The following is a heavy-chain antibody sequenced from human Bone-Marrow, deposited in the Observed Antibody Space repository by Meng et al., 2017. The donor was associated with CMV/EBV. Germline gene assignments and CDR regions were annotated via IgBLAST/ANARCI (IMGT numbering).Heavy chain of an antibody. J-gene: IGHJ1*01. D-gene: IGHD3-16*01. Sequence: ETLSLTCAASGFTFSSYSMNWVRQAPGKGLEWVSSISSSSSYIYYADSVKGRFTISRDNAKNSLYLQMNSLRAEDTAVYYCSKNGGWLIEHWGQGTMVTVSS. CDR3: SKNGGWLIEH. CDR1: GFTFSSYS. CDR2: ISSSSSYI. V-gene: IGHV3-21*01.